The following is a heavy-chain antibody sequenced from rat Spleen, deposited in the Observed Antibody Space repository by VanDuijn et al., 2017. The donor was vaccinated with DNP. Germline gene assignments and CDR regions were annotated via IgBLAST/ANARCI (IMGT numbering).Heavy chain of an antibody. V-gene: IGHV2-27*01. Sequence: QVQLKESGPGLVQPSQTLSLTCTVSGFSLTSYHVHWVRQPPGKGLEWMGRIQSGGGTDYNSALKSRLSISRVTSKSQVFLKMNSLQTGDTAMYFCAAMGAGYWGQGVMVTVSS. CDR1: GFSLTSYH. CDR2: IQSGGGT. J-gene: IGHJ2*01. D-gene: IGHD5-1*01. CDR3: AAMGAGY.